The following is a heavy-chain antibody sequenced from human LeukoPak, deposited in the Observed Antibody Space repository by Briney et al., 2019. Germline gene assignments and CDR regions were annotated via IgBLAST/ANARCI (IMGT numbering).Heavy chain of an antibody. CDR3: ARELSVVVPAATFDYFDY. J-gene: IGHJ4*02. Sequence: SETLSLTCTVSGGSLNSGGYYWGWIRQPPGKGPGWVWYIYFSGSTYYNPSLKCRVTISVDTSKNQFSLKLSSVTAADTAVYYCARELSVVVPAATFDYFDYWGQGTLATVSS. D-gene: IGHD2-2*01. CDR1: GGSLNSGGYY. V-gene: IGHV4-30-4*08. CDR2: IYFSGST.